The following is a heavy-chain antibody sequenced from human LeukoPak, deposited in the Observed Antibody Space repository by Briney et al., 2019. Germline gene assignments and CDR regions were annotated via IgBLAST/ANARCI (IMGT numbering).Heavy chain of an antibody. D-gene: IGHD2-15*01. CDR1: GFTFSTYW. CDR2: IKQDGSGK. CDR3: ATTTSAWGGSDY. J-gene: IGHJ4*02. Sequence: GGSLRLSCAASGFTFSTYWLSWVRQAPGKGLEWVANIKQDGSGKHYVDSVKGRFTISRDNAKNSLYLQMDSLRAEDTAVYYCATTTSAWGGSDYWGQGTLVTVSS. V-gene: IGHV3-7*01.